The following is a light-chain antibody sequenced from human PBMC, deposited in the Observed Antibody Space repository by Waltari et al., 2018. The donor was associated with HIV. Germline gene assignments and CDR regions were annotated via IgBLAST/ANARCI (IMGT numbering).Light chain of an antibody. CDR3: SSYAGSNRFVV. V-gene: IGLV2-8*01. CDR1: SRDTGTYTC. CDR2: EDT. J-gene: IGLJ2*01. Sequence: QSALTQPPSASGSPGQSVAIACTGTSRDTGTYTCVSCYQELPGSAPKLIIFEDTKRPTGVPDRFSGSKSGNTASLTVSGLLPEDDADYYCSSYAGSNRFVVFGGGTRLTVL.